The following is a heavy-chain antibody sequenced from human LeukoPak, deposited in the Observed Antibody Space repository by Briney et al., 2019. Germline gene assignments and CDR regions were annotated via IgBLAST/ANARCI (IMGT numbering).Heavy chain of an antibody. J-gene: IGHJ4*02. Sequence: GGSLRLSSAASGFRFGDYALAWVRQAPGKGLEWVSGISGTGYMTYYADSVKGRFTISRDNSDNTLYLQMNSLRAEDTAFYYCARGSAYHYVNNAYFHYYDYWGQGALVAVSS. CDR3: ARGSAYHYVNNAYFHYYDY. D-gene: IGHD3-10*02. CDR1: GFRFGDYA. V-gene: IGHV3-23*01. CDR2: ISGTGYMT.